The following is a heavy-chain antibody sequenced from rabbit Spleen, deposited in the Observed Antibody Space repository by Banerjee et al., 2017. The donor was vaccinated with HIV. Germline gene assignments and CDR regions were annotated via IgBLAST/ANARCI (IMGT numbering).Heavy chain of an antibody. J-gene: IGHJ4*01. CDR2: INVVTGKA. CDR1: GFSFSDRDV. Sequence: QDQLEESGGGLVKPEGSLTLTCKASGFSFSDRDVMCWVRQAPGKGLEWIACINVVTGKAVYATWAKGRFTISRTSSTTVTLRMTSLTAADRATYFCARDLVGVIGWNFYLWGPGTLVTVS. V-gene: IGHV1S45*01. D-gene: IGHD1-1*01. CDR3: ARDLVGVIGWNFYL.